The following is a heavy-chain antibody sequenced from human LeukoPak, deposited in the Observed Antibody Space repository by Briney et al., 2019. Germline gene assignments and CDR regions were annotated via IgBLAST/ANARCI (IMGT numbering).Heavy chain of an antibody. V-gene: IGHV4-39*07. Sequence: SQTLSLTCTVSGGSISSSSYYWGWIRQPPGKGLEWIGGIYYSGSTYYNPSLKSRVTISLDTSKNQFSLKLSSVTAADTAVYYCARQGFGSSYFDYWGQGTLVTVSS. J-gene: IGHJ4*02. CDR1: GGSISSSSYY. CDR3: ARQGFGSSYFDY. D-gene: IGHD3-16*01. CDR2: IYYSGST.